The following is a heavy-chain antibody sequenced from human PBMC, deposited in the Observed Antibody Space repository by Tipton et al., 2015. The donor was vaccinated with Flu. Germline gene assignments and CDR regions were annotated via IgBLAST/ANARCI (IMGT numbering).Heavy chain of an antibody. J-gene: IGHJ5*02. Sequence: LRLSCAVYGGSFSGYYWSWIRQPPGKGLEWIGEINHSGSTNYNPSLKSRVTISVDTSKNQFSLKLSPVTAADTAVYYCARRTKGTMVRGVIVNWFDPWGQGTLVTVSS. CDR2: INHSGST. D-gene: IGHD3-10*01. V-gene: IGHV4-34*01. CDR1: GGSFSGYY. CDR3: ARRTKGTMVRGVIVNWFDP.